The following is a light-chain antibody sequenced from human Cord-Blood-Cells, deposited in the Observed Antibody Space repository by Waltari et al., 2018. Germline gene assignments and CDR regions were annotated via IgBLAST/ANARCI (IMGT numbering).Light chain of an antibody. CDR3: CSYAGSSTWV. CDR1: SSDVGSYNL. Sequence: QSALTQPASVSGSPGQSITISCTGTSSDVGSYNLVSWYQQHPGKAPKLMIYEGSKRPSGVSNRLSGAKSGNTASLTISGLQAEDEADYYCCSYAGSSTWVCGGGTKLTVL. J-gene: IGLJ3*02. CDR2: EGS. V-gene: IGLV2-23*01.